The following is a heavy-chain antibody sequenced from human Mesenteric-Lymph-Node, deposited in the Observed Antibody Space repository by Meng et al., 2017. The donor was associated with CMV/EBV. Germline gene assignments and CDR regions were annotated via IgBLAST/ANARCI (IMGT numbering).Heavy chain of an antibody. CDR1: GFTFSSYT. CDR2: ISSSSSYI. Sequence: GGSLRLSCAASGFTFSSYTMNWVRRAPGKGLEWVSSISSSSSYIYYADSVKGRFTISRDNAKNSLYLQMIGLRAEDTAVYYCARLADYSSDAGYFDYWGQGTLVTVSS. J-gene: IGHJ4*02. V-gene: IGHV3-21*01. CDR3: ARLADYSSDAGYFDY. D-gene: IGHD6-25*01.